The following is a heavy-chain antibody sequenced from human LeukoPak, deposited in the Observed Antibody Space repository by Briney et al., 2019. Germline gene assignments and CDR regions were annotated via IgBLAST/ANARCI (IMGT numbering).Heavy chain of an antibody. CDR2: ISNSSSSI. V-gene: IGHV3-48*01. CDR3: ARGGAARPDY. D-gene: IGHD6-6*01. CDR1: GFIFSNYG. Sequence: GGSLRLSCAASGFIFSNYGMDWVRQAPGKGLEWVSYISNSSSSIYYADSVKGRFTISRDNAKNSLFLQMNSLRAEDTAVYYCARGGAARPDYWGQGTLVTVSS. J-gene: IGHJ4*02.